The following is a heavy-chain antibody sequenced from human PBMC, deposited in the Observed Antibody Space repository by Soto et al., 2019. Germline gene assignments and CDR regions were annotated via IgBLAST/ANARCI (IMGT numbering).Heavy chain of an antibody. CDR3: AKGGGPGSYYTGP. J-gene: IGHJ5*02. CDR2: INRGGDT. V-gene: IGHV4-34*01. CDR1: GGSFTGYY. D-gene: IGHD3-10*01. Sequence: QVQLQQWGAGLLKPSETLCLSCAVYGGSFTGYYWTWIRQLPGKGLEWIGEINRGGDTHYNPSLESRVTISVDTSKNQFSLKLNSVTAAYTAVYYCAKGGGPGSYYTGPWGQGTLVTVSS.